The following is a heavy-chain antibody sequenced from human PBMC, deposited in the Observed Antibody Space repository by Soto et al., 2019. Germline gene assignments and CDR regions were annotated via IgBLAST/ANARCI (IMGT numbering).Heavy chain of an antibody. V-gene: IGHV3-23*01. D-gene: IGHD6-19*01. J-gene: IGHJ4*02. CDR3: VKGAWRIAVAGTIHFDY. CDR1: GFTFSSYA. CDR2: ISGSGGST. Sequence: GGSLRLSCAASGFTFSSYAMSWVRQAPGKGLEWVSAISGSGGSTYYADSVKGRFTISRDNSKNTLYLQMNSLRAEDTAVYYCVKGAWRIAVAGTIHFDYWGQGTLVTVSS.